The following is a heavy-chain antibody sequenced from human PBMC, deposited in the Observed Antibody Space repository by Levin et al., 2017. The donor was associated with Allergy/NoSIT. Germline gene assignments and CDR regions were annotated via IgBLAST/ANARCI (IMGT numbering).Heavy chain of an antibody. CDR2: IRSKAYGGTT. CDR1: GFTFGDYA. CDR3: TRDNNYYDSSGEGNYFDY. V-gene: IGHV3-49*04. D-gene: IGHD3-22*01. Sequence: QAGGSLRLSCTASGFTFGDYAMSWVRQAPGKGLEWVGFIRSKAYGGTTEYAASVKGRFTISRDDSKSIAYLQMNSLKTEDTAVYYCTRDNNYYDSSGEGNYFDYWGQGTLVTVSS. J-gene: IGHJ4*02.